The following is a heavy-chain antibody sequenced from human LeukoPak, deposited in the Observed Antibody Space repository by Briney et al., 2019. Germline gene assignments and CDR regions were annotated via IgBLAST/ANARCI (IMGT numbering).Heavy chain of an antibody. CDR3: ARAPLSGGSSGWHPLEDYYYYMDV. J-gene: IGHJ6*03. V-gene: IGHV1-2*02. Sequence: GASVKVSCKASGYTFTGYYMHWVRQAPGQGLEWMGWINPNSGGTNYAQKFQGRVTMTRDTSISTAYMELSRLRSDNTAVYYCARAPLSGGSSGWHPLEDYYYYMDVWGKGTTVTVSS. CDR1: GYTFTGYY. CDR2: INPNSGGT. D-gene: IGHD6-19*01.